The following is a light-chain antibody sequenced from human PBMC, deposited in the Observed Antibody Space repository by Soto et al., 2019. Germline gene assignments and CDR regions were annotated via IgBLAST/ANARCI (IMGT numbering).Light chain of an antibody. V-gene: IGKV3-15*01. CDR1: QSLSTN. Sequence: EVLMTQSPATLSVYPGERVTVSCRASQSLSTNLAWYQQKPGQAPRLLTYDASTRATGIPARFSVNGSGSEFTLTINSLQSEDIAVYYCQQYNNWPLTFGGGTKVQIK. J-gene: IGKJ4*01. CDR3: QQYNNWPLT. CDR2: DAS.